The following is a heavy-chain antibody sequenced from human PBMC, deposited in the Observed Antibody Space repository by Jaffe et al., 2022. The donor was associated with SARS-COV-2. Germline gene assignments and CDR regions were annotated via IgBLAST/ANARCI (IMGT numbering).Heavy chain of an antibody. CDR2: IYWDDDK. CDR1: GFSLSTSGVG. J-gene: IGHJ6*02. D-gene: IGHD6-13*01. CDR3: AHIHRSDSSSWYLDYYYGMDV. V-gene: IGHV2-5*02. Sequence: QITLKESGPTLVKPTQTLTLTCTFSGFSLSTSGVGVGWIRQPPGKALEWLALIYWDDDKRYSPSLKSRLTITKDTSKNQVVLTMTNMDPVDTATYYCAHIHRSDSSSWYLDYYYGMDVWGQGTTVTVSS.